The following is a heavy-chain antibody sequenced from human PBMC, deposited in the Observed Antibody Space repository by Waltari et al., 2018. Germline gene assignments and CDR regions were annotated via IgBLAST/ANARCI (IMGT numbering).Heavy chain of an antibody. CDR1: GFTFSSYG. CDR3: ARDGVYGDYEYNWFDP. J-gene: IGHJ5*02. Sequence: QVQLVESGGGVVQPGRSLRPSCAASGFTFSSYGMHWVSPAPGKGLEWVAVIWYDGSNKYYADSVKGRFTISRDNSKNTLYLQMNSLRAEDTAVYYCARDGVYGDYEYNWFDPWGQGTLVTVSS. CDR2: IWYDGSNK. V-gene: IGHV3-33*01. D-gene: IGHD4-17*01.